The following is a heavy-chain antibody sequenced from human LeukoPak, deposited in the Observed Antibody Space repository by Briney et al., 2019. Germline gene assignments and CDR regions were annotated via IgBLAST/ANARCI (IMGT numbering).Heavy chain of an antibody. V-gene: IGHV4-34*01. CDR1: GGSFSGYY. J-gene: IGHJ4*02. CDR3: ARLVGRNGGY. Sequence: SETLSLTCAVYGGSFSGYYWSWIRQPPGKGLEWIGEINHSGSTNYNPSLKSRVTISVDTSKNQFSLKLSSVTAADTAVYYCARLVGRNGGYWGQGTLVTVSS. D-gene: IGHD1-1*01. CDR2: INHSGST.